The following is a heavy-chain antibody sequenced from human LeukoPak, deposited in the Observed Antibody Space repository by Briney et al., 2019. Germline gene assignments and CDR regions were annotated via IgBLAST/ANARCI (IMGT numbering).Heavy chain of an antibody. CDR1: TFTFSNAW. Sequence: PGGSLRLSCAASTFTFSNAWMSWVRQAPGKGLEWVGRIKSKSDGGTTDYAATVKGRFTISRDDSKNTLYLQMNSLKTEDTAVYYCTTAPRGYCSGGSCSYAFDIWGQGTMVTVSS. CDR3: TTAPRGYCSGGSCSYAFDI. V-gene: IGHV3-15*01. D-gene: IGHD2-15*01. J-gene: IGHJ3*02. CDR2: IKSKSDGGTT.